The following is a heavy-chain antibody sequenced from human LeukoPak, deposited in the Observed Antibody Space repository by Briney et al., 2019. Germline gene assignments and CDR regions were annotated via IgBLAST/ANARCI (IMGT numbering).Heavy chain of an antibody. CDR2: IYYSGST. V-gene: IGHV4-38-2*02. D-gene: IGHD6-13*01. CDR1: GYFISSGYY. J-gene: IGHJ4*02. Sequence: SETLSLTCTVSGYFISSGYYWGWIRPPPGKGLEWIGSIYYSGSTYYNPSLKSRVTISVDTSKNQFSLKLSSVTAADTAVYYCARVLTGVGIAAAGALDYWGQGTLVTVSS. CDR3: ARVLTGVGIAAAGALDY.